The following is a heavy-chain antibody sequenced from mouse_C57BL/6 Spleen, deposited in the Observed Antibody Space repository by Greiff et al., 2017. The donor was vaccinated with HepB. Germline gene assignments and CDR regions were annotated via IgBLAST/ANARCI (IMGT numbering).Heavy chain of an antibody. J-gene: IGHJ3*01. CDR3: ARERFYYDYPEFAY. CDR2: IYPGDGDT. Sequence: VQLQQSGPELVKPGASVKISCKASGYAFSSSWMNWVKQRPGKGLEWIGRIYPGDGDTNYNGKFKGKATLTADNSSSTAYMQLSSLTSEDSAVYFCARERFYYDYPEFAYWGQGTLVTVSA. CDR1: GYAFSSSW. V-gene: IGHV1-82*01. D-gene: IGHD2-4*01.